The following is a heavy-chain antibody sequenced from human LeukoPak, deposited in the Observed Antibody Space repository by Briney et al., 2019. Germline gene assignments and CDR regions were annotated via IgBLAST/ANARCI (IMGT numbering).Heavy chain of an antibody. CDR2: ISGSGGST. Sequence: GGTLRLSCAASGFTFSSYAMSWVRQAPGKGLEWVSAISGSGGSTYYADSVKGRFTISRDNSKNTLYLQMNSLRAEDTAVYYCAKRSGRVTNYYFDYWGQGTLVTVSS. V-gene: IGHV3-23*01. CDR3: AKRSGRVTNYYFDY. D-gene: IGHD5-18*01. J-gene: IGHJ4*02. CDR1: GFTFSSYA.